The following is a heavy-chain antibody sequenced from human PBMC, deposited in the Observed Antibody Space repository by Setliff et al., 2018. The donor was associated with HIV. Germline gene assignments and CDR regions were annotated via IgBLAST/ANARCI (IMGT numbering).Heavy chain of an antibody. CDR1: GGSINGGGYY. V-gene: IGHV4-31*03. D-gene: IGHD5-12*01. CDR3: ARQIYHRRGYKGQAHGPGFDF. Sequence: NPSETLSLTCTVSGGSINGGGYYWTWVRQHPGKGLEWIGYIYHSGISYYNPSLQSRLIISVDTSKNQFSLRLSSVTAADTALYYCARQIYHRRGYKGQAHGPGFDFWGQGTLVTVSS. CDR2: IYHSGIS. J-gene: IGHJ4*02.